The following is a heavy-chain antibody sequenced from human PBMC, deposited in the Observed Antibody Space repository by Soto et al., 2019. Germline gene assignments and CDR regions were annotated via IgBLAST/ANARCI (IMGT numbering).Heavy chain of an antibody. J-gene: IGHJ3*02. CDR3: ARVGLEWLLLGAFDI. CDR1: GFTFSSYA. V-gene: IGHV3-30-3*01. D-gene: IGHD3-3*01. Sequence: QVQLVESGGGVVQPGRSLRLSCAASGFTFSSYAMHWVRQAPGKGLEWVAVISYDGSNKYYADSVKGRFTISRDNSKNTRYLEMNSLRAEDTAVYYCARVGLEWLLLGAFDIWGQGTMVTVSS. CDR2: ISYDGSNK.